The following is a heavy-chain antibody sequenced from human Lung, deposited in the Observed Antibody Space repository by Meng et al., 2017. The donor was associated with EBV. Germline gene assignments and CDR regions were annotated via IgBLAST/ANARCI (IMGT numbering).Heavy chain of an antibody. Sequence: QVHLVQSGAEVKKPGASVKVSCEASGFIFTSYAISWVRQAPGQGLQYMGWISAYNGNTNYAQELQGRVTMTTDTSTNTAYMDLRGLRSDDTAVYYCARAPTETRFDYWGQGTLVTVSS. V-gene: IGHV1-18*01. CDR1: GFIFTSYA. J-gene: IGHJ4*02. CDR2: ISAYNGNT. CDR3: ARAPTETRFDY.